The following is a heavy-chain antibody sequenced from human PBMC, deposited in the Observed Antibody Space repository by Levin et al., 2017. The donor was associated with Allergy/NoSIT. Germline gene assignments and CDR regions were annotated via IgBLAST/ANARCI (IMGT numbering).Heavy chain of an antibody. CDR3: ARYSYFDRRNLDY. J-gene: IGHJ4*02. CDR2: ISYDGSNK. CDR1: GFTFSSYG. V-gene: IGHV3-30*03. Sequence: GGSLRLSCAASGFTFSSYGMHWVRQAPGKGLEWVAVISYDGSNKYYADSVKGRFTISRDNSKNTLYLQMNSLRAEDTAVYYCARYSYFDRRNLDYWGQGTLVTVSS. D-gene: IGHD3-9*01.